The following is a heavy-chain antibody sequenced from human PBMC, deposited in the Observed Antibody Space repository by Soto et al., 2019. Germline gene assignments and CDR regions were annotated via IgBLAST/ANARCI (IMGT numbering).Heavy chain of an antibody. CDR1: GYTVTSDY. Sequence: SVKVYCEASGYTVTSDYMHWGRQAPEQGLEWMGIINPSGGSTSYAQKFQGRVTMTRDTSTSTVYMELSSLRSEDTAVYYCARGGVNDLPYYYCYYCMDVWGQGTTVTVSS. CDR2: INPSGGST. V-gene: IGHV1-46*01. J-gene: IGHJ6*02. D-gene: IGHD3-10*01. CDR3: ARGGVNDLPYYYCYYCMDV.